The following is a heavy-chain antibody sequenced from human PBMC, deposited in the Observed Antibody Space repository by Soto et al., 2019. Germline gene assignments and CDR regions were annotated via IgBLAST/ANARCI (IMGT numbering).Heavy chain of an antibody. CDR1: GYTFTSYA. D-gene: IGHD3-22*01. CDR3: ARATTYYYDSSGYYSRDYYYGMEV. V-gene: IGHV1-3*01. J-gene: IGHJ6*01. CDR2: INAGNGNT. Sequence: GASVKVSCKASGYTFTSYATHWVRQAPGQRLEWMGWINAGNGNTKYSQKFQGRVTITRDTSASTAYMELSSLRSEDTAVYYCARATTYYYDSSGYYSRDYYYGMEVWGQGATVTVSS.